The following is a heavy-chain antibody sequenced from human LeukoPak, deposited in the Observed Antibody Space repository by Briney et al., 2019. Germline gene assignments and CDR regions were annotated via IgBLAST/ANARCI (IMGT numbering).Heavy chain of an antibody. CDR1: GFTFSSYS. CDR2: ISSSSSTI. J-gene: IGHJ4*02. V-gene: IGHV3-48*01. Sequence: GGSLRLSCAASGFTFSSYSMNWVRQAPGEGLEWASYISSSSSTIYYADSVKGRFTISRDNAKNSLYLQMNSLRAEDTAVYYCARTTRLDVDYWGQGTLVTVSS. D-gene: IGHD1-14*01. CDR3: ARTTRLDVDY.